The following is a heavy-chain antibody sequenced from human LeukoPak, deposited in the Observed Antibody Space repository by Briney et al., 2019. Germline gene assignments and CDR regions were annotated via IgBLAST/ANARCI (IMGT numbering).Heavy chain of an antibody. CDR1: GGSFSGYY. CDR3: ARCPTRLFDY. Sequence: SETLSLTCAVYGGSFSGYYWSWIRQPPGKGLEWIGEINHSGSTNSNPSLKSRVTISVDTSKNQFSLKLSSVTAADTAVYYCARCPTRLFDYWGQGTLVTVSS. J-gene: IGHJ4*02. CDR2: INHSGST. V-gene: IGHV4-34*01.